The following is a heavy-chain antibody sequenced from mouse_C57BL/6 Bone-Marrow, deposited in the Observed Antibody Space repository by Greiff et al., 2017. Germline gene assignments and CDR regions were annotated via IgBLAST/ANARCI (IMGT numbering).Heavy chain of an antibody. J-gene: IGHJ4*01. CDR3: ARGGLPYAMDY. V-gene: IGHV3-6*01. CDR2: ISYDGSN. Sequence: EVKLQESGPGLVKPSQSLSLTCSVTGYSITSGYYWNWIRQFPGNKLEWMGYISYDGSNNYNTSLKNRISITRDTSKNQFFLKLNSVTTEDTATYYCARGGLPYAMDYWGQGTSVTVSS. D-gene: IGHD2-2*01. CDR1: GYSITSGYY.